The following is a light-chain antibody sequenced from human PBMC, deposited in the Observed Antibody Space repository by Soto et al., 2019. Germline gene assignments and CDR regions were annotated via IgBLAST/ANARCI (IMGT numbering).Light chain of an antibody. CDR2: GAS. Sequence: VWTKTTATLSLSPGERATLSCGASQSVSSNLAWFQQKPGQAPRLLIYGASTRATSIPARFSGSGSGTDFTLTINRLEPEDFAVYYCQQYGNSPRTFGQVSMVDIK. CDR3: QQYGNSPRT. CDR1: QSVSSN. J-gene: IGKJ1*01. V-gene: IGKV3-20*01.